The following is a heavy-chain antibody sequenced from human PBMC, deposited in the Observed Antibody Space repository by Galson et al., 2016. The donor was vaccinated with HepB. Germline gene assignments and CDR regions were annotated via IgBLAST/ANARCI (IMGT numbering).Heavy chain of an antibody. CDR2: IYFTGGT. V-gene: IGHV4-59*01. D-gene: IGHD6-6*01. J-gene: IGHJ6*02. CDR3: ARGNEYSSPFYYYYAMDV. Sequence: SETLSLTCSIFGGSISSYYWTWMRQPPGKGLEWIGNIYFTGGTNYNPSLKSRVTISLDTSRNQFSLKLTSVTAADSALYYCARGNEYSSPFYYYYAMDVWGQGATGTGSS. CDR1: GGSISSYY.